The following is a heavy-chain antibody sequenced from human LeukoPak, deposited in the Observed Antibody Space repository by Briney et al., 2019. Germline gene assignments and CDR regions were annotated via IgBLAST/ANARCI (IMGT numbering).Heavy chain of an antibody. Sequence: GGSLRLSCAASGFIFSRNSMNWVRLAPGKGLEWVAVISYDGSNKYYADSVKGRFTISRDNSKDTLYLQMNSLRAGDTAVYYCARRIIFDYWGQGTLVTVSS. V-gene: IGHV3-30*03. J-gene: IGHJ4*02. CDR3: ARRIIFDY. CDR1: GFIFSRNS. CDR2: ISYDGSNK.